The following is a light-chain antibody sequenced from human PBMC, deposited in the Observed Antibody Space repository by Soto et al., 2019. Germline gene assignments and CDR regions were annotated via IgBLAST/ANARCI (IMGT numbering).Light chain of an antibody. CDR2: DAS. Sequence: DIQITHAPSTLYASVLGTATRTLRASQSIRYWLAWFQQKPGKAPKLLIYDASSLESGVPSRFSGSGSGTEFTLKISSLQPEDFATYYCQQLNSYPITFGQGTRLEI. J-gene: IGKJ5*01. CDR3: QQLNSYPIT. CDR1: QSIRYW. V-gene: IGKV1-5*01.